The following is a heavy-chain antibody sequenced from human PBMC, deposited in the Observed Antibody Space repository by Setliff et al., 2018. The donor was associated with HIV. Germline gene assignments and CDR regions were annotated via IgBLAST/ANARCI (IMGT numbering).Heavy chain of an antibody. CDR1: GGSISNYY. Sequence: SETLSLTCTVSGGSISNYYWSWIRQPPGKGLEWIGHIYSSGSTNYNPSLKSRVTMLVDMSKNQLSLKLSSVTAADTAIYYCARDNNRGGAVDYWGQGTLVTVSS. CDR3: ARDNNRGGAVDY. CDR2: IYSSGST. J-gene: IGHJ4*02. D-gene: IGHD3-16*01. V-gene: IGHV4-59*12.